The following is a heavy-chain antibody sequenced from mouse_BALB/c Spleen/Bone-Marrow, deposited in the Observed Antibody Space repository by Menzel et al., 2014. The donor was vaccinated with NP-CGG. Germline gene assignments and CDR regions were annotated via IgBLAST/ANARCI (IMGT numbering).Heavy chain of an antibody. CDR2: IDPANGNT. V-gene: IGHV14-3*02. D-gene: IGHD1-1*01. Sequence: EVQLVESGAELVKPGASVKLSCTASGFNIKDTYMHWVKQRPEQGLEWIGRIDPANGNTKYDPKFQGKATITADTSSNTAYLQLSSLTSEDTAVYYCARYYYGSSYFDYWGQVTTLTVSS. CDR3: ARYYYGSSYFDY. J-gene: IGHJ2*01. CDR1: GFNIKDTY.